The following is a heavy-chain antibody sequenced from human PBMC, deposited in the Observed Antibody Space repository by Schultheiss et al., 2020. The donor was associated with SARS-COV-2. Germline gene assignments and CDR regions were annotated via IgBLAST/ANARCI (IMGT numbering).Heavy chain of an antibody. D-gene: IGHD6-6*01. CDR1: GGTFSSYA. CDR3: ASAIGESSSSRDYYYYGMDV. J-gene: IGHJ6*02. Sequence: SVKVSCKASGGTFSSYAISWVRQAPGQGLEWMGGIIPIFGTANYAQKFQGRVTITADKSTSTAYMELSSLRSEDTAVYYCASAIGESSSSRDYYYYGMDVWGQGTTVTVSS. CDR2: IIPIFGTA. V-gene: IGHV1-69*06.